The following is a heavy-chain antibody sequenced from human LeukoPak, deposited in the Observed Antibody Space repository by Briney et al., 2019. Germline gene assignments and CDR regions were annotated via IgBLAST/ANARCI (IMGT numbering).Heavy chain of an antibody. J-gene: IGHJ5*02. V-gene: IGHV4-4*07. CDR2: IYGSGST. D-gene: IGHD3-10*01. CDR3: ARDSGTTGEVKFDP. Sequence: GSLRLSCAASGFTFRSYGMSWIRQPAGKGLEWIGRIYGSGSTDYNPSLKSRVTMSIDTSKNQFSLNLISVTAADTAVYYCARDSGTTGEVKFDPWGQGTLVTVSS. CDR1: GFTFRSYG.